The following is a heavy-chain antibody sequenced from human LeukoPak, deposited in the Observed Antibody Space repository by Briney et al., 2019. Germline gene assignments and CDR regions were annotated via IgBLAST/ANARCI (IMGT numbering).Heavy chain of an antibody. CDR3: ARGRIRNDF. CDR2: ILYSGST. Sequence: PSETLSLTCTVSGGSISSYYWSWIRQSPGKGLEWIGSILYSGSTNYNPSLKSRVTISVDTSKNQFSLKLSSVTAADTAVYYCARGRIRNDFWGQGTLVTVSS. D-gene: IGHD1-1*01. V-gene: IGHV4-59*12. CDR1: GGSISSYY. J-gene: IGHJ4*02.